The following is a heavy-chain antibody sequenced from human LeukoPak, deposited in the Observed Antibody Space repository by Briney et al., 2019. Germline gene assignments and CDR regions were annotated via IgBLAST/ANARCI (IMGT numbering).Heavy chain of an antibody. CDR1: GGTFTSYA. Sequence: GASVKVSCKASGGTFTSYAISWVRQAPGQGLEWMGRIIPILGIANYARKFQGRVTITSDKSTSTAYMELSSLRSEDTAVYYCARAEGILTGYVPREDYWGQGTLVTVSS. D-gene: IGHD3-9*01. CDR2: IIPILGIA. V-gene: IGHV1-69*04. CDR3: ARAEGILTGYVPREDY. J-gene: IGHJ4*02.